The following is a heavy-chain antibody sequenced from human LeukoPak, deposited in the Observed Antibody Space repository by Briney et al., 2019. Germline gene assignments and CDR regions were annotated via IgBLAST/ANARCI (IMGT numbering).Heavy chain of an antibody. CDR3: ARVGTDPLQTLDY. Sequence: SETLSLTCTVSGGSIGSGSYYWSWIRQPAGKGLEWIGRIYTSGSTNYNPSLKSRVTISVDTSKNQFSLKLSSVTAADTAVYYCARVGTDPLQTLDYWGQGTLVTVSS. CDR1: GGSIGSGSYY. V-gene: IGHV4-61*02. J-gene: IGHJ4*02. D-gene: IGHD3/OR15-3a*01. CDR2: IYTSGST.